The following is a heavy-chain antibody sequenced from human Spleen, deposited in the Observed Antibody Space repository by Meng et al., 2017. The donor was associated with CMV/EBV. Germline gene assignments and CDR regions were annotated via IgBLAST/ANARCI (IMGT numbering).Heavy chain of an antibody. CDR1: GGSFSGYY. V-gene: IGHV4-34*01. J-gene: IGHJ4*02. CDR3: ADWNYSWGFDY. Sequence: GSLRLSCAVYGGSFSGYYWGWIRQPPGKGLEWIGSIYYSGSTYYNPSLKSRVTISVDTSKNQFSLKLSSVTAADTAVYYCADWNYSWGFDYWGQGTLVTVSS. D-gene: IGHD1-7*01. CDR2: IYYSGST.